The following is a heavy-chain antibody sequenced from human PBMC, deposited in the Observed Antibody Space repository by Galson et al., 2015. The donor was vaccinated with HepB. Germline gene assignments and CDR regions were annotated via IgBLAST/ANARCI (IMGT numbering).Heavy chain of an antibody. CDR2: IIPIFGTA. D-gene: IGHD3-22*01. V-gene: IGHV1-69*13. CDR3: ARTNSSGHSTDY. Sequence: SVKVSCKASGGTFSSYAISWVRQAPGQGLEWMGGIIPIFGTANYAQKFQGRVTITADESTSTAYMELSSLRSEDTAVYYCARTNSSGHSTDYWGQGTLVTVSS. CDR1: GGTFSSYA. J-gene: IGHJ4*02.